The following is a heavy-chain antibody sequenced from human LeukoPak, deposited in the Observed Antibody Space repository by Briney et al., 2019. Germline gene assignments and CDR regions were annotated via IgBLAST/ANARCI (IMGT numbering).Heavy chain of an antibody. V-gene: IGHV4-4*07. CDR3: AKGTDYYDSSGYSHGPFDI. J-gene: IGHJ3*02. CDR1: GDSISSYC. CDR2: FYPSGST. D-gene: IGHD3-22*01. Sequence: SETLSLTCSVSGDSISSYCWTWIRQPAGKGLEWIGRFYPSGSTNYNRSLKRRVTISADTSKNQFSLKLRSVTVADTAVYYCAKGTDYYDSSGYSHGPFDIWGQGTMVTASS.